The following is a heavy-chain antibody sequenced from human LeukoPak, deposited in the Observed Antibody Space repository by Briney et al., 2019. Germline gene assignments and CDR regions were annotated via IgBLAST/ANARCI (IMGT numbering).Heavy chain of an antibody. J-gene: IGHJ4*02. Sequence: SETLSLTCTVSGGSISSYYWSWIRQPAGKGLEWIGRIYTSGSTNYNPSLKSRVTMSVDTSKNQFSLKLSSVTAADTVVYYCARDPGSSSYYDSSGYLGGDYWGQGTLVTVSS. V-gene: IGHV4-4*07. CDR3: ARDPGSSSYYDSSGYLGGDY. D-gene: IGHD3-22*01. CDR2: IYTSGST. CDR1: GGSISSYY.